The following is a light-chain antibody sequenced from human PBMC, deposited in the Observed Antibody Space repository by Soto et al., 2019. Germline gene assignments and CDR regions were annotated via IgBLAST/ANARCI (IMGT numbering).Light chain of an antibody. CDR2: GAS. J-gene: IGKJ1*01. V-gene: IGKV3-20*01. Sequence: EIVLTQSPDTLSLSPGERATLSCRASQSVSSIYLAWYQQKPGQAPSLLIYGASRRATGIPDRFSGSGSGTDFTLTISRLEPEDFAVYYCQQYGSSPWTFGQGTKVEIK. CDR3: QQYGSSPWT. CDR1: QSVSSIY.